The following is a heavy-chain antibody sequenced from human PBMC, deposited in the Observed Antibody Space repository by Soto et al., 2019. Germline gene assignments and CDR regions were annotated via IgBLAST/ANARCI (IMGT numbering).Heavy chain of an antibody. CDR3: ARHELGYCSGTSTCPWYMDV. V-gene: IGHV5-51*01. J-gene: IGHJ6*03. CDR2: IYPGDSDT. Sequence: PGESLKISCTGSGYRFPNYWIAWVRQMPGKGLEWMGLIYPGDSDTRYSPSFQGQVTISVDQSTSTAYLQWSSLKPSDTAIYYCARHELGYCSGTSTCPWYMDVWGKGTTVTVSS. D-gene: IGHD2-2*01. CDR1: GYRFPNYW.